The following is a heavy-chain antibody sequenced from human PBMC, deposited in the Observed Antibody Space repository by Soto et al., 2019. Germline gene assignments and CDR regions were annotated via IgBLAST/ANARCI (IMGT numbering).Heavy chain of an antibody. CDR1: GYTFTNYA. D-gene: IGHD2-15*01. J-gene: IGHJ4*02. Sequence: ASLKVACKASGYTFTNYAMHWVRQAPGQRLEWMGWINAGNGNTKYSQKFQGRVTITRDTSASIAYMELSSLRSEDTAVYYCARDILFDCWGQGTLVTVSS. CDR2: INAGNGNT. CDR3: ARDILFDC. V-gene: IGHV1-3*01.